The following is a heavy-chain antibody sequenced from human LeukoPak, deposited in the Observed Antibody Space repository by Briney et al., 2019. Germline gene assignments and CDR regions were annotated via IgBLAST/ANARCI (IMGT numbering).Heavy chain of an antibody. CDR1: GFTVSNNY. CDR2: IYSGGST. CDR3: ARGTYYDFWSGYYHDAFDI. D-gene: IGHD3-3*01. J-gene: IGHJ3*02. V-gene: IGHV3-53*01. Sequence: GGSLRLSCAASGFTVSNNYMSWVRQAPGKGLEWVSVIYSGGSTYYADSVKGRFTISRDNSKNTLYLQMNSLRAEDTAVYYCARGTYYDFWSGYYHDAFDIWGQGTMVTVSS.